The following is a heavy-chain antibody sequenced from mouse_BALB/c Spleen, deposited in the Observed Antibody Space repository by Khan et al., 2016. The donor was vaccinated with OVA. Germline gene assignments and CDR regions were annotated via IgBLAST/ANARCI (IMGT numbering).Heavy chain of an antibody. V-gene: IGHV3-2*02. D-gene: IGHD1-1*02. Sequence: EXKLQESGPGLVKPSQSLSLTCTVTGYSITSDYAWNWIRQFPGNKLEWMGYISSSGSTNYNPALKSRISITRDTSKNQFFLQLNSVTTEDTATYYCARDGARYNYAMDYWGQGTSVTVSS. CDR1: GYSITSDYA. CDR3: ARDGARYNYAMDY. CDR2: ISSSGST. J-gene: IGHJ4*01.